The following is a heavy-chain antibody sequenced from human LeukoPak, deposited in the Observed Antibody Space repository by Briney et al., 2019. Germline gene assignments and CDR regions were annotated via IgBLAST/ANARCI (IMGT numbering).Heavy chain of an antibody. Sequence: ASVKVSCKASGYTFTSYYMHWVRQAPGQGLEWMGIINPSGGSTSYAQKFQGRVTMTRDTSTSTVYMELSSLRSEDTAVYYCARGRRDDYVWGSYHLDDYWGQGTLVTVSS. D-gene: IGHD3-16*02. V-gene: IGHV1-46*01. CDR2: INPSGGST. CDR3: ARGRRDDYVWGSYHLDDY. J-gene: IGHJ4*02. CDR1: GYTFTSYY.